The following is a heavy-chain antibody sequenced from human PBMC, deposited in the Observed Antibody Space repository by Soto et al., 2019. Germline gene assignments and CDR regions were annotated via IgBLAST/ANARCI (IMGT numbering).Heavy chain of an antibody. CDR2: INSDGSST. CDR3: SRVGGSTWH. D-gene: IGHD1-26*01. V-gene: IGHV3-74*01. Sequence: EVQLVESGGGLVQPGGSLRVSCAASGFTFSSYWMHWVRQAPGKGLVWVSRINSDGSSTNYADFVKGRFTISRDNAKNTLYLQMNSLIVEDTAVYYCSRVGGSTWHWGQGTLVTVSS. J-gene: IGHJ4*02. CDR1: GFTFSSYW.